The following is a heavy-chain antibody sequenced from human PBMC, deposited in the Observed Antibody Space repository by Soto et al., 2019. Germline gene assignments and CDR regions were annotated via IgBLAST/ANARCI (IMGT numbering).Heavy chain of an antibody. V-gene: IGHV4-39*01. CDR3: ARHAPGLAAREAFDI. J-gene: IGHJ3*02. CDR1: GGSISSSSYY. CDR2: NYYSGST. D-gene: IGHD6-6*01. Sequence: QLQLQESGPGLVKPSETLSLTCTVSGGSISSSSYYWGWIRQPPGKALKWIGSNYYSGSTYYNPSLKSRVTISVDTSKNQFSLKLSSVTAADTAVYYCARHAPGLAAREAFDIWGQGTMVTVSS.